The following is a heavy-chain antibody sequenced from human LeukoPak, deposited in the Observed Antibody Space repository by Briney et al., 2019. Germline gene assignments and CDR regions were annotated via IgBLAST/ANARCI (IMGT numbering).Heavy chain of an antibody. CDR1: GGSISSGDYY. CDR2: IYYSGST. D-gene: IGHD3/OR15-3a*01. V-gene: IGHV4-30-4*01. CDR3: ARLGLFPLHAFDI. Sequence: SETLSLTCTVSGGSISSGDYYWSWIRQPPGKGLEWIGYIYYSGSTYYNPSLKSRVTISVDTSKNQFSLKLSSVTAADTAVYYCARLGLFPLHAFDIWGQGTMVTVSS. J-gene: IGHJ3*02.